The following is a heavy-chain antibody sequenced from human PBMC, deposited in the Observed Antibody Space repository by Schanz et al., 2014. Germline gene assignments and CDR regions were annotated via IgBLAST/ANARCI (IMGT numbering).Heavy chain of an antibody. CDR3: ARDIQYHYDTSGPVGAFDI. V-gene: IGHV1-18*01. CDR1: GDTLSSYG. J-gene: IGHJ3*02. D-gene: IGHD3-22*01. CDR2: ISTYTGNT. Sequence: QVQLVQSGAEVKKPGSSVTVSCKASGDTLSSYGISWVRQAPGQGLEWMGWISTYTGNTNYAQRLQDRVTMTTYTSTSTAYMELRSLRSDDTAVYYCARDIQYHYDTSGPVGAFDIWGQGTVVSVSS.